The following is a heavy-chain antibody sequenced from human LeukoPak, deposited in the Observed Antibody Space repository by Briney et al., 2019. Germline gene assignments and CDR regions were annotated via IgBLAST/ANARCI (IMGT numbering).Heavy chain of an antibody. V-gene: IGHV1-2*02. J-gene: IGHJ3*02. Sequence: ASVKVSCEASGYTFTGYFMHWVRKAPGHGLEWMGWVNPNSGDTNYAQTFQGRVTVTRDTSISTAYMELSRLRSDDTAVYYCARDPGGIAVPGLGFAFDIWGQGTMVTVSS. CDR1: GYTFTGYF. CDR2: VNPNSGDT. D-gene: IGHD6-19*01. CDR3: ARDPGGIAVPGLGFAFDI.